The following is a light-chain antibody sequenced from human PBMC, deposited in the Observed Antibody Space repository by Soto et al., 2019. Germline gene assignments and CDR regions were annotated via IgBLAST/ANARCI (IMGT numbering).Light chain of an antibody. CDR3: QQRSNWPPALT. CDR1: QSVSSY. CDR2: DAS. Sequence: IVLTQSPATLSLSPGERATLSCRASQSVSSYLAWHHQKPGQSPRLLIYDASNRATGIPARFSGSGSGTDFTLTISSLEPEDFAVYYCQQRSNWPPALTFGGGTKVEIK. V-gene: IGKV3-11*01. J-gene: IGKJ4*01.